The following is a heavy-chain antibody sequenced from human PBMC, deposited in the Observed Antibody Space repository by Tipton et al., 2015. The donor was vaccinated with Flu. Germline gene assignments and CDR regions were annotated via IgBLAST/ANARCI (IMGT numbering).Heavy chain of an antibody. J-gene: IGHJ4*02. Sequence: SLRLSCAASGFTFNHYAMHWVRQAPGKGLEWVSYISSSGSTIYYADSVKGRFTISRDNAKNSLYLQMNSLRAEDTAVYYCARQRYRSFDYWGQGTLVTVSS. D-gene: IGHD1-1*01. CDR3: ARQRYRSFDY. CDR1: GFTFNHYA. V-gene: IGHV3-48*03. CDR2: ISSSGSTI.